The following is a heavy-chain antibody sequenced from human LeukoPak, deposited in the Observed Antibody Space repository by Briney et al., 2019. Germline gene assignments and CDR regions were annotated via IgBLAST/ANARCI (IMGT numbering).Heavy chain of an antibody. CDR1: GYSFTTYW. CDR2: IYPGDSDT. CDR3: AIFPPGYSSSWYYFDY. D-gene: IGHD6-13*01. Sequence: GESLKISCKASGYSFTTYWIGWVRQMPGKGLDWMGIIYPGDSDTRYSPSFQGQVTISADKSISTAYLQWSSLKASDTAMYYCAIFPPGYSSSWYYFDYWGQGTLVTVSS. J-gene: IGHJ4*02. V-gene: IGHV5-51*01.